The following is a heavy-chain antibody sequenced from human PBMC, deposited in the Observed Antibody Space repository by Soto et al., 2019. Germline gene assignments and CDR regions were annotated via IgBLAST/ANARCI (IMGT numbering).Heavy chain of an antibody. V-gene: IGHV1-18*01. CDR2: ISAYNGNT. D-gene: IGHD3-3*01. CDR3: ARRFLEWTPYYFDY. CDR1: GYTFTSYG. J-gene: IGHJ4*02. Sequence: ASVKVSCKASGYTFTSYGISWVRQAPGQGLEWMGWISAYNGNTNYAQKLQGRVTMTTDTSTSTAYMELRSLRSDDTTVYYCARRFLEWTPYYFDYWGQGTLVTVSS.